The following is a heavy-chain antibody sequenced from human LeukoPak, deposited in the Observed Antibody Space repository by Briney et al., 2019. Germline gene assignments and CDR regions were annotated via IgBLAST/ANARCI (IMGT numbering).Heavy chain of an antibody. J-gene: IGHJ5*02. CDR1: GLTFSSYD. V-gene: IGHV3-13*01. Sequence: GGSLRLSCAASGLTFSSYDMHWVRQATGKGLEWVSAIGTAGDTYYPGSVKGRFTVSRENAKNSLYLQMNSLRARDTAVYYCARGVAAAGTGSWFDPWGQGTLVTVSS. CDR2: IGTAGDT. D-gene: IGHD6-13*01. CDR3: ARGVAAAGTGSWFDP.